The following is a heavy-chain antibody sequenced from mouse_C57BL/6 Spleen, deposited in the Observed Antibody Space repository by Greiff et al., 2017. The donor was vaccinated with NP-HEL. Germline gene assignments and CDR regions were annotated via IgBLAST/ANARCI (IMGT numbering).Heavy chain of an antibody. CDR3: ARVAAVTTRDYYAMDY. D-gene: IGHD2-2*01. CDR2: ISDGGSYT. V-gene: IGHV5-4*01. J-gene: IGHJ4*01. Sequence: EVHLVESGGGLVKPGGSLKLSCAASGFTFSSYAMSWVRQTPEKRLEWVATISDGGSYTYYPDNVKGRFTISRDNAKNNLYLQMSHLKSEDTAMYYCARVAAVTTRDYYAMDYWGQGTSVTVSS. CDR1: GFTFSSYA.